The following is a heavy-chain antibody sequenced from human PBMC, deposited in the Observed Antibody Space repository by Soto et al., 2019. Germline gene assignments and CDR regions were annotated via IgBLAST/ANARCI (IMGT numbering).Heavy chain of an antibody. CDR2: ISGSGGST. D-gene: IGHD3-10*01. V-gene: IGHV3-23*01. CDR3: AKPTSDYYGSGSSISYYYYGMDV. J-gene: IGHJ6*02. Sequence: GGSLRLSCAASGFTFSSYAMSWVRQAPGKGLEWVSAISGSGGSTYYADSVKGRFTISRDNSKNTLYLQMNSLRAEDKAVYYCAKPTSDYYGSGSSISYYYYGMDVWGQGTTVTVSS. CDR1: GFTFSSYA.